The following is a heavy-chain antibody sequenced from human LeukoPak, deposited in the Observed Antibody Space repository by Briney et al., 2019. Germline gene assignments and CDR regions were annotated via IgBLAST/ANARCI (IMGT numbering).Heavy chain of an antibody. Sequence: SETLSLTCTVSGGSISSGGYYWSWIRQHPGKGLEWIGYIYYSGSTYYNPSLKSRVTISVDTSKNQFSLKLSSVTAADTAVYYCARATAGSRVDDYWGQGTLVTVSS. CDR2: IYYSGST. CDR1: GGSISSGGYY. V-gene: IGHV4-31*03. CDR3: ARATAGSRVDDY. J-gene: IGHJ4*02. D-gene: IGHD3-10*01.